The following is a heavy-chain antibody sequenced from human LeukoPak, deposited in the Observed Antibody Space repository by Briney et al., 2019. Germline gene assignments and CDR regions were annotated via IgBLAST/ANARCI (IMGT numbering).Heavy chain of an antibody. Sequence: PGGSLRLSCAASGFTFSTYAMSWVRQAPGRGLEGVAVISYDGIKKHYADSVKGRFTISRDNSKNTLYLQMNTLRAEDTAVYYCAKPPDWYCSSPSCHFAAPFDYWGQGTLVTVSS. J-gene: IGHJ4*02. CDR3: AKPPDWYCSSPSCHFAAPFDY. CDR1: GFTFSTYA. CDR2: ISYDGIKK. D-gene: IGHD2-2*01. V-gene: IGHV3-30*18.